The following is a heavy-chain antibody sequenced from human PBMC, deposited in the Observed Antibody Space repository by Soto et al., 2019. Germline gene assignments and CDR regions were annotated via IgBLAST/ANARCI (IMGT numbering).Heavy chain of an antibody. V-gene: IGHV3-11*03. Sequence: PGGSLRLSCAASGFTFSDHYMSWIRQAPGKGLEWVSYISSSNRYTKYAHSVKGRFTISRDNAKNSLYLQMNSLRAEDTAVYYCARLRHSSGWSFDYWGQGTLVTVSS. J-gene: IGHJ4*02. D-gene: IGHD6-19*01. CDR3: ARLRHSSGWSFDY. CDR2: ISSSNRYT. CDR1: GFTFSDHY.